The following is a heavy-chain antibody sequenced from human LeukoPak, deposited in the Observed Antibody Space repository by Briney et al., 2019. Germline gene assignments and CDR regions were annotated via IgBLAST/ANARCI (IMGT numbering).Heavy chain of an antibody. CDR2: IKQDGGEK. CDR3: ARLGGSYYTY. J-gene: IGHJ4*02. D-gene: IGHD1-26*01. V-gene: IGHV3-7*01. CDR1: GFASSSYW. Sequence: PGGSLRLSCVASGFASSSYWMSWVRQAPGKGLEWVANIKQDGGEKYYVDSVKGRFTISRDNAKNSLFLQMNSLRVEDTAVYYCARLGGSYYTYWGQGTLVTVSS.